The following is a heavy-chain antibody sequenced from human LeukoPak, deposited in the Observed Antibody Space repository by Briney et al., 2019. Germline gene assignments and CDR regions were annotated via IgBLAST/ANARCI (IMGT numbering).Heavy chain of an antibody. Sequence: GGSLRLSCTASGFTFSDYWMTWVRQAPGKGPEWVANINQDGSQRYYVDSVRGRFTISRDNAKNSLFLQMNGLGAEDTAVYYCARRGGSSSRRSPIDYWGQGTLVTVSS. CDR1: GFTFSDYW. D-gene: IGHD6-6*01. CDR3: ARRGGSSSRRSPIDY. CDR2: INQDGSQR. V-gene: IGHV3-7*01. J-gene: IGHJ4*02.